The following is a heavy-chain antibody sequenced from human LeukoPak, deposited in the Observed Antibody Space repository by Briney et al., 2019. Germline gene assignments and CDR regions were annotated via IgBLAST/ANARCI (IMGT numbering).Heavy chain of an antibody. J-gene: IGHJ4*02. CDR2: IYYSGST. Sequence: PSETLSLTYTVSGGSISSYYWSWIRQPPGKGLEWIGYIYYSGSTNYNPSLKSRVTISVDTSKNQFSLKLSSVTAADTAVYYCARDSPSGSDWGQGTLVTVSS. D-gene: IGHD3-10*01. CDR1: GGSISSYY. CDR3: ARDSPSGSD. V-gene: IGHV4-59*01.